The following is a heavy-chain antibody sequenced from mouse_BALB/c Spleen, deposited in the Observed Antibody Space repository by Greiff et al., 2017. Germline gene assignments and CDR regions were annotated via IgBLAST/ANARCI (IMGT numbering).Heavy chain of an antibody. CDR1: GYTFTDYE. D-gene: IGHD1-1*01. Sequence: QVQLQQSGAELVRPGASVTLSCKASGYTFTDYEMHWVKQTPVHGLEWIGAIDPETGGTAYNQKFKGKATLTADKSSSTAYMELRSLTSEDSAVYYCTRGPYYYGSSALDWGQGTLVTVSA. CDR3: TRGPYYYGSSALD. CDR2: IDPETGGT. V-gene: IGHV1-15*01. J-gene: IGHJ3*01.